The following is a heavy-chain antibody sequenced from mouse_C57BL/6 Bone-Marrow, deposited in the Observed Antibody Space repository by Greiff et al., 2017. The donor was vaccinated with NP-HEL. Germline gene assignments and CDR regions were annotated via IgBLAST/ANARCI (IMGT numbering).Heavy chain of an antibody. CDR1: GFNIKDDY. J-gene: IGHJ2*01. CDR3: TTLHMTTEVAPFDY. Sequence: VQLQQSGAELVRPGASVKLSCTASGFNIKDDYMHWVKQRPEQGLEWIGWIDPENGDTEYASKFQGKATITADTSSNTAYLQLSSLKSEDTAVYYCTTLHMTTEVAPFDYWGQGTTLTVSS. CDR2: IDPENGDT. D-gene: IGHD1-1*01. V-gene: IGHV14-4*01.